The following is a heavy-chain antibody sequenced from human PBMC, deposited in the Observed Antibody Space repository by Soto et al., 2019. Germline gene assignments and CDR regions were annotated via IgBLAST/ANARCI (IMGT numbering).Heavy chain of an antibody. CDR1: GGSISSGGYY. CDR2: IYYSGST. D-gene: IGHD6-13*01. J-gene: IGHJ4*02. CDR3: ARVIRRGSSWINFEY. V-gene: IGHV4-31*03. Sequence: PSETLSLTCTVSGGSISSGGYYWSWIRQHPGKGLEWIGYIYYSGSTYYNPSLKSRVTISVDTSKNQFSLKLSSVTAADTAVYYCARVIRRGSSWINFEYWGQGTLVTVSS.